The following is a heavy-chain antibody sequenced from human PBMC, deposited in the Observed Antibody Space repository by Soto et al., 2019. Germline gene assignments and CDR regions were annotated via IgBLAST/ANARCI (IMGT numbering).Heavy chain of an antibody. CDR2: INAGNGNT. Sequence: ASVKVSCKASGYTFTSYDMYWVRQAPGQRLEWMGWINAGNGNTKYSQKFQGRVTITRDTSASTAYMELSSLRSEDTAVCYWGGVGPPADPWAQGTLGTVSS. CDR1: GYTFTSYD. J-gene: IGHJ5*02. V-gene: IGHV1-3*01. CDR3: GGVGPPADP.